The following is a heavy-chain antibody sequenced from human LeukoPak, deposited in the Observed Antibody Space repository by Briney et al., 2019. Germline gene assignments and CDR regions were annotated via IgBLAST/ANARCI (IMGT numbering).Heavy chain of an antibody. J-gene: IGHJ6*02. CDR1: GGSISTYY. CDR2: VYYSGST. CDR3: ARGGTIKNGMDV. Sequence: SETLSLTCTVSGGSISTYYWSWIRQPPGKGLEWIGYVYYSGSTNYNPSLESRVTISVDTSRNQFSLMLSSVTAADTAVYYCARGGTIKNGMDVWGQGTTVTVSS. D-gene: IGHD1-14*01. V-gene: IGHV4-59*01.